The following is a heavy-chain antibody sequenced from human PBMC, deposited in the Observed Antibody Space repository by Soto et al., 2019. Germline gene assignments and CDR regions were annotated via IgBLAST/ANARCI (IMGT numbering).Heavy chain of an antibody. J-gene: IGHJ4*02. Sequence: SATLPLTCTVSGGSISSSSYYWGWIRQPPGKGLEWIGSIYYSGSTYYNPSLKSRVTISVDTSKNQFSLKLSSVTAADTAVYYCARHIRFTVTTSYFDYWGRGTLVTSPQ. V-gene: IGHV4-39*01. CDR3: ARHIRFTVTTSYFDY. CDR1: GGSISSSSYY. CDR2: IYYSGST. D-gene: IGHD4-17*01.